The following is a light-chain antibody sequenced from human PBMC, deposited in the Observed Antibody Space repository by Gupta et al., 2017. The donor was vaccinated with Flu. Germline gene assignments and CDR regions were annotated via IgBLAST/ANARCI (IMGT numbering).Light chain of an antibody. Sequence: PGKTPTIACSGAKLGEKYTSWYQQKPGQSPLMVIYQDNKRPSGIPGRFSGSNSGDTATLTISGAQGLEEADYYCQASDRSDTYVFGSGTKVTVL. CDR2: QDN. CDR3: QASDRSDTYV. CDR1: KLGEKY. V-gene: IGLV3-1*01. J-gene: IGLJ1*01.